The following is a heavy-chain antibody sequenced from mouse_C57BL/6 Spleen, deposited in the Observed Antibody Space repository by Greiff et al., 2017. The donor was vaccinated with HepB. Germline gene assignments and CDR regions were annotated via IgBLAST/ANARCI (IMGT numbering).Heavy chain of an antibody. CDR1: GFTFSDYG. J-gene: IGHJ4*01. CDR3: ARRQRYAMDY. D-gene: IGHD3-2*01. CDR2: ISSGSSTI. V-gene: IGHV5-17*01. Sequence: EVNLVESGGGLVKPGGSLKLSCAASGFTFSDYGMHWVRQAPEKGLEWVAYISSGSSTIYYADTVKGRFTISRDNAKNTLFLKMTSLRSEDTAMYYCARRQRYAMDYWGQGTSVTVSS.